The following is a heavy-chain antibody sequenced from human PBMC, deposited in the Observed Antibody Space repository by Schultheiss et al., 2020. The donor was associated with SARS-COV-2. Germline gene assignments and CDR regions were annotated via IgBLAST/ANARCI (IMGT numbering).Heavy chain of an antibody. Sequence: GGSLRLSCAPSGFTFSSYSMNWVRQAPGKGLEWVSSISSSSSYIYYADSVKGRFTISRDNAKNSLYLQMNSLRAEDTAVYYCASALRWPSVQGDYWGQGTLVTVSS. CDR3: ASALRWPSVQGDY. CDR2: ISSSSSYI. J-gene: IGHJ4*02. D-gene: IGHD5/OR15-5a*01. V-gene: IGHV3-21*01. CDR1: GFTFSSYS.